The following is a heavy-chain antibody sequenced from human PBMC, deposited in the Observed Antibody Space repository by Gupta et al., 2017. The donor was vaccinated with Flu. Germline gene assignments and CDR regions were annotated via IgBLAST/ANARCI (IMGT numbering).Heavy chain of an antibody. CDR3: AAHYQVPLLPGDY. CDR2: ISGDGYST. V-gene: IGHV3-23*01. J-gene: IGHJ4*02. D-gene: IGHD2-2*01. Sequence: EVQLLESGGGLVQPGGSLRLSCAASGFKVSTYAMTWVRQAPGKGLEWVSHISGDGYSTHYADAVKGRFTISRDNSKNTLFLQMNNLRAEDTAIYYCAAHYQVPLLPGDYWGQGTLVTVSS. CDR1: GFKVSTYA.